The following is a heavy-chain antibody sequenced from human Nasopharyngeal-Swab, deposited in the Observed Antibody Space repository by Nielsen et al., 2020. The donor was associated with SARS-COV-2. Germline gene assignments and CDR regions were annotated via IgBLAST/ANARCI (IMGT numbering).Heavy chain of an antibody. V-gene: IGHV3-7*01. CDR2: IKQDGSEK. Sequence: GESLKISCAASGFTFSSYWMSWVRQAPGKGLEWVANIKQDGSEKYYVDSVKGRFTISRDNAKNSPYLQMNSLRAEDTAVYYCAREFRIAVDLYYYYYGMDVWGQGTTVTVSS. J-gene: IGHJ6*02. CDR3: AREFRIAVDLYYYYYGMDV. CDR1: GFTFSSYW. D-gene: IGHD6-19*01.